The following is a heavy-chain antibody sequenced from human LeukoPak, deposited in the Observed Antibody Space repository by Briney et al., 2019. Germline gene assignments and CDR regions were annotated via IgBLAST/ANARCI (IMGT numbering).Heavy chain of an antibody. CDR1: GFSFRGYT. Sequence: GGSLRLSCAASGFSFRGYTMHWVRQPPGKGLEWVSLISWNGVTTYYGDSVKGRFTISRDDSKNSLYLQMNSLRSEDSAFYYRAASDGEQQLALWGQGTLVTVSS. J-gene: IGHJ4*02. D-gene: IGHD6-13*01. CDR3: AASDGEQQLAL. V-gene: IGHV3-43*01. CDR2: ISWNGVTT.